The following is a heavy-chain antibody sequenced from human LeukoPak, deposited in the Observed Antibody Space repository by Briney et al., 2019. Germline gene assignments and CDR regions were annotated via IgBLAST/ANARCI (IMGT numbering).Heavy chain of an antibody. D-gene: IGHD2-2*01. CDR2: ISSSGSTI. V-gene: IGHV3-11*04. CDR3: AREYIVVVPAAMVHDPFDI. CDR1: GFTFSDYY. Sequence: GGSLRLSCAASGFTFSDYYMSWIRQAPGKGLEWVSYISSSGSTIYYADSVKGRFTISRDNAKNSLYLQMNSLRAEDTAVYYCAREYIVVVPAAMVHDPFDIWGQGTMVTVSS. J-gene: IGHJ3*02.